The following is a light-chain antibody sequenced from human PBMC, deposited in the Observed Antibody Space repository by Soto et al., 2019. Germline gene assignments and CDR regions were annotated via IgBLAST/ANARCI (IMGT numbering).Light chain of an antibody. CDR3: QQSHGIPYT. CDR1: QTLTGY. Sequence: DIQMTQSPSSLSASVGDRVTITCRASQTLTGYLNWYQQRPGKAPKLLIYAASSLQSGVPSRFSGSGSGTDFTLTINTLQPEDFATYYGQQSHGIPYTFGQGTKLEIK. V-gene: IGKV1-39*01. CDR2: AAS. J-gene: IGKJ2*01.